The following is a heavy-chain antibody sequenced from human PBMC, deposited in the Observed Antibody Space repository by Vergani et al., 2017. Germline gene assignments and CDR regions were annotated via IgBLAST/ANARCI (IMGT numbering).Heavy chain of an antibody. CDR1: GYSFTSYW. D-gene: IGHD3-22*01. CDR3: ARLHHVVVNEVHAFDI. Sequence: EVQLVQSGAEVKKPGESLKISCKGSGYSFTSYWIGWVRQMPGKGLEWMGIIYPGDSDTRYSPSFKGQVTISADKSISTAYLQLSSLKAADTAMYYGARLHHVVVNEVHAFDIWGQGTMVTVSS. V-gene: IGHV5-51*03. CDR2: IYPGDSDT. J-gene: IGHJ3*02.